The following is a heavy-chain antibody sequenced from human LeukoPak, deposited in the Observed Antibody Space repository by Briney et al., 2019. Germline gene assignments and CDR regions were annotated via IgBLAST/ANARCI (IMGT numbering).Heavy chain of an antibody. CDR2: INPNSGGT. CDR3: ARTKHGSGSRHEYYFDY. J-gene: IGHJ4*02. CDR1: GYTFTGYY. Sequence: SVKVSCKASGYTFTGYYMHWVRQAPGQGLEWMGRINPNSGGTNYAQKFQGRVTMTRDTSISTAYMELSSLRSDDTAVYYCARTKHGSGSRHEYYFDYWGQGTLVTVSS. D-gene: IGHD5-12*01. V-gene: IGHV1-2*06.